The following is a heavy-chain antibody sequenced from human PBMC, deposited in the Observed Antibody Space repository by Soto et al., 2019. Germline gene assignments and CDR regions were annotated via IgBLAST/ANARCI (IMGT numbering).Heavy chain of an antibody. CDR3: AREYYYDSSGPNDY. Sequence: SETLSLTCAVSCYSISSSNWWGWIRQPPGKGLEWIGYIYYSGTTYYNPSLKSRVTMSVDTSKNQFSLKLTSVTAVDTAVYYCAREYYYDSSGPNDYWGQGTLVTVSS. D-gene: IGHD3-22*01. CDR2: IYYSGTT. J-gene: IGHJ4*02. CDR1: CYSISSSNW. V-gene: IGHV4-28*03.